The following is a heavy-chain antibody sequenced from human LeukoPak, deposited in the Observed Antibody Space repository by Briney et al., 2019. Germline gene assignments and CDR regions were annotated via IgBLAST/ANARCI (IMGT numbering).Heavy chain of an antibody. J-gene: IGHJ4*02. CDR2: IKQDGSEK. CDR3: ARLWGYCSSTSCYK. Sequence: PGGALRLSCAASGFTFSSYWMSWVRQAPGKGRERVANIKQDGSEKYYVDSVKGRFTISRDNAKNSLYLQMHSLRAEDTAVYYCARLWGYCSSTSCYKWGQGTLVTVSS. CDR1: GFTFSSYW. D-gene: IGHD2-2*02. V-gene: IGHV3-7*03.